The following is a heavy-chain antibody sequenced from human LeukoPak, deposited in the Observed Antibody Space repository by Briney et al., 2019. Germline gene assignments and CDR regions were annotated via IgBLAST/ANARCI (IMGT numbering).Heavy chain of an antibody. CDR1: GYTFTIYY. J-gene: IGHJ6*02. Sequence: ASVKVSCKASGYTFTIYYMHWVRPAPGQGCEWMGIINPSGGSTSYAQKFQGGVTITRDTSTSTVYMELSSLRSEVTAVYYCARDLGYCSSTSCYRIYYYGMDVWGQGTTVTVSS. CDR2: INPSGGST. D-gene: IGHD2-2*02. CDR3: ARDLGYCSSTSCYRIYYYGMDV. V-gene: IGHV1-46*01.